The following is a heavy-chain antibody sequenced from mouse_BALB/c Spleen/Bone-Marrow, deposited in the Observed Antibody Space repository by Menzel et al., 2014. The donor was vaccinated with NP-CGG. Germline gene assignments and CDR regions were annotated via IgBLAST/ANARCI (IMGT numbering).Heavy chain of an antibody. CDR3: ARWDYGDYAMDY. V-gene: IGHV3-2*02. CDR2: ISYSSST. Sequence: EVHLVESGPGLVKPSQSLSLTCTVTGYSITSDYAWNWIQQFQGNKLEWMGYISYSSSTNYNPSLKSRISITRDTSKNQFFLQLNSVTAEDTATYYCARWDYGDYAMDYWGQGTSVTVSS. D-gene: IGHD1-2*01. CDR1: GYSITSDYA. J-gene: IGHJ4*01.